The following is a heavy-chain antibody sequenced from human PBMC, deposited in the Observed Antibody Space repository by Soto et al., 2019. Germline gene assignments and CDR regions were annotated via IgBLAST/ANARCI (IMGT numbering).Heavy chain of an antibody. CDR2: IWYDGSNK. Sequence: PGGSLRLSCAASGFTFSSYGMHWVRQAPGKGLEWVAVIWYDGSNKYYADSVKGRFTISRDNSKNTLYLQMNSLRAEDTAVYYCARDQAFVSAAAGTTPRRHYYYGMDVWGQGTTVTVSS. CDR3: ARDQAFVSAAAGTTPRRHYYYGMDV. V-gene: IGHV3-33*01. D-gene: IGHD6-13*01. J-gene: IGHJ6*02. CDR1: GFTFSSYG.